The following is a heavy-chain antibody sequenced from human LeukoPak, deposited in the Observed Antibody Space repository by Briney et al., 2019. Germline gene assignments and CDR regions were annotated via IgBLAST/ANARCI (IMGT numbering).Heavy chain of an antibody. V-gene: IGHV3-53*01. J-gene: IGHJ4*02. CDR3: AREPSVAGLKIFDY. D-gene: IGHD6-19*01. CDR1: GFTFSNYA. CDR2: IYSGGST. Sequence: GGSLRLSCAASGFTFSNYAMSWVRQAPGKGLEWVSVIYSGGSTYYADSVKGRFTISRDNSKNTLYLQMNSLRAEDTAVYYCAREPSVAGLKIFDYWGQGTLVTVSS.